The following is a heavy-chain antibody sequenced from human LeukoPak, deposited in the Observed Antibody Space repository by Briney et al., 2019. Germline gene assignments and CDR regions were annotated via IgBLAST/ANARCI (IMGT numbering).Heavy chain of an antibody. Sequence: SETLSLTCSVSGGSIGSYYWTWIRQSAGKGPEWIGRIHSSGSTNYNPSLKSRVNMSVDTSKNQFSLKLNPVTAADTAVYYCARVTDPRYNWFDPWGQGTLVTVSS. D-gene: IGHD2-21*02. CDR3: ARVTDPRYNWFDP. CDR1: GGSIGSYY. J-gene: IGHJ5*02. CDR2: IHSSGST. V-gene: IGHV4-4*07.